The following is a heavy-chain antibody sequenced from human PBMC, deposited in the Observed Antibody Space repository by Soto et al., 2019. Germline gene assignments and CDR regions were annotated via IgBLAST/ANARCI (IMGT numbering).Heavy chain of an antibody. J-gene: IGHJ5*02. CDR1: GGSISSSSYY. Sequence: SETLSLTCTVSGGSISSSSYYWGWIRQPPGKGLEWIGSIYYSGSTYYNPSLKSRVTISVDTSKNQFPLKLSSVTAADTAVYYCARPNSHLLLVDPWGQGTLVTVSS. V-gene: IGHV4-39*01. D-gene: IGHD2-15*01. CDR3: ARPNSHLLLVDP. CDR2: IYYSGST.